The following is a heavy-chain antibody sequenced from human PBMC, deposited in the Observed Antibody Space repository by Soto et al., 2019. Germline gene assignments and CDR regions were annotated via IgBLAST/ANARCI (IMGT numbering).Heavy chain of an antibody. CDR1: GFTFSSSA. J-gene: IGHJ4*02. CDR2: VSANGQGI. Sequence: HPEGSLRLSCAASGFTFSSSAISWVRQAPGKGLEWVSAVSANGQGIYYADSVRGRFTISRDNSKNTVFLHMDSLSAEDTAVYYCAKDRHYPRDYFHYWGQGTLVTV. CDR3: AKDRHYPRDYFHY. D-gene: IGHD3-10*01. V-gene: IGHV3-23*01.